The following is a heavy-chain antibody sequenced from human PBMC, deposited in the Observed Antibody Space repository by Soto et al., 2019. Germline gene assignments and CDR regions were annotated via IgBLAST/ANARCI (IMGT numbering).Heavy chain of an antibody. CDR1: GFTFSSYS. CDR2: ISSSSSTI. V-gene: IGHV3-48*01. CDR3: AIHHYYGMDV. D-gene: IGHD3-10*01. J-gene: IGHJ6*02. Sequence: PGGSLRLSCAASGFTFSSYSMNWVRQAPGKGLEWLSYISSSSSTIYYADSVKGRFTMSRDNAKNSLYLQMNSLRAEDTAVYYCAIHHYYGMDVWGQGTTVTVSS.